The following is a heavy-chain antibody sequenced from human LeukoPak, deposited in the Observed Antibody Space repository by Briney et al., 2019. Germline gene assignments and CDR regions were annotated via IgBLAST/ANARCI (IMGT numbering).Heavy chain of an antibody. Sequence: SETLSLTCAVSGGSISSGSYYWGWIRQPPGKGLEWIGTVYYSGSTYYNPSLKSRVIISVHTSTNQFSLKLSSVTAADTAVYYCARSHYDISIDYWGQGTLVAVSS. CDR2: VYYSGST. CDR3: ARSHYDISIDY. V-gene: IGHV4-39*01. CDR1: GGSISSGSYY. J-gene: IGHJ4*02. D-gene: IGHD3-9*01.